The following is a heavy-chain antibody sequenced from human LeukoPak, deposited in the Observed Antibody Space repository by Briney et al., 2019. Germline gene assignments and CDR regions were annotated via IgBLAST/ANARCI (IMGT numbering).Heavy chain of an antibody. J-gene: IGHJ4*02. CDR3: AQRQYSSGWYNLDY. CDR2: ISSSGGST. CDR1: GFTFSSYA. Sequence: GGSLRLSCAASGFTFSSYAMSWIRQAPGKGLEWVSPISSSGGSTDYTDSVKGRFTISRDNSKNTLYLQMDSLRAEDTAVYYCAQRQYSSGWYNLDYWGQGTMVTVSS. V-gene: IGHV3-23*01. D-gene: IGHD6-19*01.